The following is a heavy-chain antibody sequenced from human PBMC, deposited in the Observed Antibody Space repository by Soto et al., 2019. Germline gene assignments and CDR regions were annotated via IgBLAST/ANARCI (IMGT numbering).Heavy chain of an antibody. CDR2: IIPIFGTA. CDR3: ARDEGVNRTTMVRGAYAAGNDYYYYGMDV. D-gene: IGHD3-10*01. CDR1: GGTFSSYA. J-gene: IGHJ6*02. V-gene: IGHV1-69*06. Sequence: QVQLVQSGAEVKKPGSSVKVSCKASGGTFSSYAISWVRQAPGQGLEWMGGIIPIFGTANYAQKFQGRVTITADKSTRKAYMELSSLRSEDTAVYYCARDEGVNRTTMVRGAYAAGNDYYYYGMDVWGQGTTVTVSS.